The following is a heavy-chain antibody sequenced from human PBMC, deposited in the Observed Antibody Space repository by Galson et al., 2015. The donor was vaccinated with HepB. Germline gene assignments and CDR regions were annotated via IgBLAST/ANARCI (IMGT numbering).Heavy chain of an antibody. D-gene: IGHD6-19*01. J-gene: IGHJ5*02. CDR1: GGSISSYY. Sequence: ETLSVTCTVSGGSISSYYWSWIRQPPGKGLEWIGYIYYSGSTNYNPSLKSRVTISVDTSKNQFSLKLSSVTAADTAVYYCARLAAVAEGNWFDPWGQGTLVTVSS. V-gene: IGHV4-59*08. CDR3: ARLAAVAEGNWFDP. CDR2: IYYSGST.